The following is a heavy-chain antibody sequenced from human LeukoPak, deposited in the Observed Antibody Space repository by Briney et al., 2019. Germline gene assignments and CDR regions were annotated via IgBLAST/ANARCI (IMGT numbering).Heavy chain of an antibody. D-gene: IGHD4-17*01. CDR3: ARDDGAYYFDY. CDR2: IYSGGST. Sequence: GGSLRLSCAASGFTFSSYGMSWVRQAPGKGLEWVSVIYSGGSTYYADSVKGRFTISRDNSKNTLYLQMNSLRAEDTAVYYCARDDGAYYFDYWGQGTLVTVSS. J-gene: IGHJ4*02. CDR1: GFTFSSYG. V-gene: IGHV3-53*01.